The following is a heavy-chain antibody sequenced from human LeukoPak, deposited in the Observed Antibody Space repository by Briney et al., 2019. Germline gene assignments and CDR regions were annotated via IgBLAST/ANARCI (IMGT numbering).Heavy chain of an antibody. CDR1: GYTFTGYY. J-gene: IGHJ4*02. CDR2: INANSGGT. Sequence: GASVKVSCKASGYTFTGYYMHWVRQAPGQGLEWMGWINANSGGTNYAQKFQGRVTMTRDTSISTAYMELSRLRSDDRAVYYCARSSRYDIWTGYPYWGQGTLVTVSP. D-gene: IGHD3-9*01. CDR3: ARSSRYDIWTGYPY. V-gene: IGHV1-2*02.